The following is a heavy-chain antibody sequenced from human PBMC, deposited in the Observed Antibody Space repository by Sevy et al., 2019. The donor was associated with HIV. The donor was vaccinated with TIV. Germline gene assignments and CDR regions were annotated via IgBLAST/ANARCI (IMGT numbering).Heavy chain of an antibody. CDR2: IKQDGSEK. Sequence: GGSLRLSCAASGFTFSSYWMSWVRQAPGKGLEWVANIKQDGSEKYYVDSVKGRFTISRDNAKNSLYLQMNSLRAEDTAVYYCAREGDGYNLGYYYYYMDVWGKGTMVTVSS. D-gene: IGHD5-12*01. CDR3: AREGDGYNLGYYYYYMDV. J-gene: IGHJ6*03. V-gene: IGHV3-7*03. CDR1: GFTFSSYW.